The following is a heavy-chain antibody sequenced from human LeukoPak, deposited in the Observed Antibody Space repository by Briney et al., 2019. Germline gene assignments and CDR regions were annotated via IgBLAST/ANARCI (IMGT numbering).Heavy chain of an antibody. CDR2: INPSGGST. Sequence: ASVKVSCKASGYTFTSYYMHWVRQAPGQGLEWMGIINPSGGSTSYAQKFQGRVTMTRDTSTSTVYMELSSLRSEDTAVYYCARAHCSSTSCFHRGAFDIWGQGTMVTVSS. V-gene: IGHV1-46*01. CDR1: GYTFTSYY. D-gene: IGHD2-2*01. CDR3: ARAHCSSTSCFHRGAFDI. J-gene: IGHJ3*02.